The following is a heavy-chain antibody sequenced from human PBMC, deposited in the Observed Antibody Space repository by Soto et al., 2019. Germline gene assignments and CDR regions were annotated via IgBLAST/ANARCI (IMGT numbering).Heavy chain of an antibody. V-gene: IGHV4-4*07. D-gene: IGHD2-21*02. CDR1: GVSVTSYT. CDR3: ARDGMTTGDT. CDR2: VFSSVSA. J-gene: IGHJ4*02. Sequence: QLQLQESGPGQVRPSETLSLTCSVSGVSVTSYTWSWVRQPANKGLEWIGRVFSSVSATYNPSLKSRVSISMDTAENRISLKLDSVTAADVGVYFCARDGMTTGDTWGPGTLVTVSS.